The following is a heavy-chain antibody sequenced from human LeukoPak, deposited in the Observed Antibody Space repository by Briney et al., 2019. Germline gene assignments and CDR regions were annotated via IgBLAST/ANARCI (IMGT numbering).Heavy chain of an antibody. CDR2: MNPKSGST. D-gene: IGHD3-10*01. V-gene: IGHV1-8*01. Sequence: GASVKVSCRASGYPFSNYDINWVRQAPGQGLEWMGRMNPKSGSTGYGQKFQGRVTMTRVTSITTAYMELRSLRSDDTAVYNCTKASLAFGTKYFDPWGQGTLVSVSS. J-gene: IGHJ5*02. CDR3: TKASLAFGTKYFDP. CDR1: GYPFSNYD.